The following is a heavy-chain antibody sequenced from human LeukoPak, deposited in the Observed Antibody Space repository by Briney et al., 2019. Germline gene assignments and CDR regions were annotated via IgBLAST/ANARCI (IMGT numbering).Heavy chain of an antibody. Sequence: SETLSLTCTVSGGSISSYYWSWLRQPPGKGLEWIGYIYYSGSTSYNPSLKSRVTISVDTSKNQFSLKLSSVTAADTAVYYCARHGTRYSSGWLFDYWGQGTLVTVSS. D-gene: IGHD6-19*01. CDR1: GGSISSYY. V-gene: IGHV4-59*08. CDR2: IYYSGST. CDR3: ARHGTRYSSGWLFDY. J-gene: IGHJ4*02.